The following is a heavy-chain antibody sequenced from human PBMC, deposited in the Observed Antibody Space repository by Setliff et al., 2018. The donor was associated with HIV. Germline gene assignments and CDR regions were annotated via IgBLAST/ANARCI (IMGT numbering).Heavy chain of an antibody. D-gene: IGHD1-1*01. CDR3: ARDRALRFYKSPSFNYFDV. J-gene: IGHJ4*02. CDR2: IYYSGST. CDR1: GGSISSYY. Sequence: PSETLSLTCTVSGGSISSYYWSWIRQPPGKGLEWIGYIYYSGSTSYNPSLKSRVTISVDTSKDHFSLNLSSLTAADTAVYYCARDRALRFYKSPSFNYFDVWGQGALVTVSS. V-gene: IGHV4-59*12.